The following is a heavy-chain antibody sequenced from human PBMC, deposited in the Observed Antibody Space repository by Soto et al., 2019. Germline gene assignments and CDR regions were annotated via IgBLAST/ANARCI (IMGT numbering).Heavy chain of an antibody. V-gene: IGHV4-34*01. CDR1: GGSFSGYY. J-gene: IGHJ6*03. D-gene: IGHD6-6*01. Sequence: SETLSLTCAVYGGSFSGYYWSWIRQPPGRGLEWIGEINHSGSTNYNPSLKSRVTISVDTSKNQFSLKLSSVTAADTAVYYCARGKTARRYYYYYYMDVWGKGTTVTVSS. CDR2: INHSGST. CDR3: ARGKTARRYYYYYYMDV.